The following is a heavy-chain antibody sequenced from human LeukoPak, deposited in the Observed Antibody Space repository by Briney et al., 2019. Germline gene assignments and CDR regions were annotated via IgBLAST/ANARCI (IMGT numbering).Heavy chain of an antibody. CDR1: GFTFSSYW. D-gene: IGHD2-2*01. V-gene: IGHV3-7*01. Sequence: PGGSLRLSCAASGFTFSSYWMSWVRQAPGKGLEWVANIKQDGSDKYYVDSVKGRFTISRDDAKNSLYLQMNSLRAEDTAVYYCARATHTSFWFDPWGQGTLVTVSS. CDR2: IKQDGSDK. CDR3: ARATHTSFWFDP. J-gene: IGHJ5*02.